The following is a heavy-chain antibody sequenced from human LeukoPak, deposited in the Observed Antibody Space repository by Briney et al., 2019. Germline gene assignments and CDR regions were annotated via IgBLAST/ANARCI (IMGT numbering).Heavy chain of an antibody. CDR2: IYYSGST. Sequence: SETLSLACTVSGGSISSSSYYWGWIRQPPGKGLEWIGSIYYSGSTYYNPSLKSRVTISVDTSKNQFSLKLSSVTAADTAVYYCARHNDYGDYVVDYWGQGTLVTVSS. D-gene: IGHD4-17*01. CDR3: ARHNDYGDYVVDY. J-gene: IGHJ4*02. V-gene: IGHV4-39*01. CDR1: GGSISSSSYY.